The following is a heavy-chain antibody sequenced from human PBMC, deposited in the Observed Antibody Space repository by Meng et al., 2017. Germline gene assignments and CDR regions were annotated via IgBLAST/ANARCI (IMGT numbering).Heavy chain of an antibody. V-gene: IGHV4-39*07. CDR1: CVLKRWRFH. CDR3: ARVPYYGSGSYQYNWFDP. Sequence: QLPSQEWGPGLGEACADPSPTCDLFWCVLKRWRFHLGWIRQPPGKGLEWIGSIYYSGSTYYNPSLKSRVTISVDTSKNQFSLKLSSVTAADTAVYYCARVPYYGSGSYQYNWFDPWGQGTLVTAPQ. CDR2: IYYSGST. D-gene: IGHD3-10*01. J-gene: IGHJ5*02.